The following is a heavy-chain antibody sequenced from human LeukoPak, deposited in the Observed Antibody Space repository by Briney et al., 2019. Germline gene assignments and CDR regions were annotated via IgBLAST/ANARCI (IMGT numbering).Heavy chain of an antibody. D-gene: IGHD4-17*01. V-gene: IGHV4-30-4*01. J-gene: IGHJ4*02. CDR3: ARDSPGEGYGDLGDYYFDY. CDR2: IYYSGST. CDR1: GGSISSGDYY. Sequence: SQTLSLTCTVSGGSISSGDYYWSWIRQPPGKGQEWIGYIYYSGSTYYNPSLKSRVTISVDTSKNQFSLKLSSVTAADTAVYYCARDSPGEGYGDLGDYYFDYWGQGTLVTVSS.